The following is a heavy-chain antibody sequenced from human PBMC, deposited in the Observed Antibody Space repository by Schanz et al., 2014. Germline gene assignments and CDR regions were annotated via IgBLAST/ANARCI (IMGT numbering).Heavy chain of an antibody. J-gene: IGHJ3*02. V-gene: IGHV3-23*04. CDR1: GFTFSIYA. Sequence: EVQLVESGGGLVQPGGSLRLSCAASGFTFSIYAMSWVRQAPGKGLEWVPAIGGSGGRAYYADSVKGRCAISRDTSQNTRYLQMNSLRAEDTALYYCPKGNSGWNRGGANGFDIWGQGTMVTVSS. D-gene: IGHD6-19*01. CDR3: PKGNSGWNRGGANGFDI. CDR2: IGGSGGRA.